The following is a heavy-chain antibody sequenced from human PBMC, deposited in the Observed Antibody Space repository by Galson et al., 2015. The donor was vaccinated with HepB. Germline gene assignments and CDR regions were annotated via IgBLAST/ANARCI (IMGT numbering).Heavy chain of an antibody. J-gene: IGHJ6*02. CDR1: GYTFTSYA. V-gene: IGHV1-3*01. D-gene: IGHD5-12*01. Sequence: SVKVSCKASGYTFTSYAMHWVRQAPGQRLEWMGWINAGNGNTKYSQKFQGRVTITRDTSASTAYMELSSLRSEDTAVYYCARERDIVATSTYYYYYYGMDVWGQGTTVTVSS. CDR3: ARERDIVATSTYYYYYYGMDV. CDR2: INAGNGNT.